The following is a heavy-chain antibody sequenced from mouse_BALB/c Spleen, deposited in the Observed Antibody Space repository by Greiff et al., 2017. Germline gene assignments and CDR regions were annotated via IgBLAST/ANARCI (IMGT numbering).Heavy chain of an antibody. CDR3: ARTDDYRPGAMDY. CDR1: GYTFTNYW. J-gene: IGHJ4*01. V-gene: IGHV1-63*02. Sequence: QVQLKESGAELVRPGTSVKISCKASGYTFTNYWLGWVKQRPGHGLEWIGDIYPGGGYTNYNEKFKGKATLTADTSSSTAYMQLSSLTSEDSAVYFCARTDDYRPGAMDYWGQGTSVTVSS. CDR2: IYPGGGYT. D-gene: IGHD2-4*01.